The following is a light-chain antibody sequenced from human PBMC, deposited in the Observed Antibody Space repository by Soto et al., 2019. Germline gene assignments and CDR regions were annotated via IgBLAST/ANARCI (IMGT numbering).Light chain of an antibody. CDR3: QQYGSSPLT. CDR2: GAS. Sequence: EIVLTQSPGTLSLSPGERATLSCRASQSVSSSYLAWYQQKPGQAPRLLIYGASSRATGIPHRFSGSGSGTDFTLTLSRLEPEDFAVYYCQQYGSSPLTFGGGTKVEIK. J-gene: IGKJ4*01. CDR1: QSVSSSY. V-gene: IGKV3-20*01.